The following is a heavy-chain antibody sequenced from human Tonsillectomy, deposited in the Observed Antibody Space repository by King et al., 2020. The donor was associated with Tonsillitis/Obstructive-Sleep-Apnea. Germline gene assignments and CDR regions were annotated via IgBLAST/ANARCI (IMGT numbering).Heavy chain of an antibody. V-gene: IGHV1-46*01. CDR1: GYTFTSYS. D-gene: IGHD3-3*01. CDR2: INPSGGSP. CDR3: ARGPRFLGYYMDV. Sequence: VQLVESGAEVKKPGASVKGSCKASGYTFTSYSMHWVRQAPGQGLEWMGIINPSGGSPSSAEKFQGRVTMTRDTSTSTVYKELSSLRSEDTAVYYCARGPRFLGYYMDVWGKGTTVTVSS. J-gene: IGHJ6*03.